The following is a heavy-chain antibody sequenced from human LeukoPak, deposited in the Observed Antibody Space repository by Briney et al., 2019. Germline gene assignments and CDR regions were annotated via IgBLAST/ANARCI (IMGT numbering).Heavy chain of an antibody. CDR1: GGSFSGYY. Sequence: PSETLSLTCAVYGGSFSGYYWSWIRQPPGKGLEWIGEINHSGSTNYNPSLKSRVTISVDTSKNQFSLKLSSVTAADAAVYYCARLRSGYSTNWFDPWGQGTLVTVSS. V-gene: IGHV4-34*01. D-gene: IGHD5-12*01. CDR2: INHSGST. CDR3: ARLRSGYSTNWFDP. J-gene: IGHJ5*02.